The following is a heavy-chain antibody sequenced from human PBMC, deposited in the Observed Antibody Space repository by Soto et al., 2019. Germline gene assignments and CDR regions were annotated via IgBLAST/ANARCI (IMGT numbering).Heavy chain of an antibody. CDR1: GGSLSSGYYY. CDR2: IYYSGNT. J-gene: IGHJ6*02. Sequence: SETLSLTCSVSGGSLSSGYYYWSWIRQPPGKCLEWIGNIYYSGNTYYNPSLKSRLIISIDTSKNQFSLKLGSVTAADTAVYYCASPSLYGMVVWYPGTLLTAFS. CDR3: ASPSLYGMVV. V-gene: IGHV4-30-4*01.